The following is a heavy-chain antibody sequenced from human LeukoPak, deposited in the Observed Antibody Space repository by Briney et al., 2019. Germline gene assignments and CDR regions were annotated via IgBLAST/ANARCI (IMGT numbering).Heavy chain of an antibody. CDR1: GFTFSSYG. V-gene: IGHV3-30*18. CDR3: AKERESSGWYRDYYYYGMDV. J-gene: IGHJ6*02. D-gene: IGHD6-19*01. Sequence: GGSLRLSCAASGFTFSSYGMHWVRQAPGKGLEWVAVISYDGSNKYYADSAKGRFTISRDNSKNTLYLQMNSLRAEDTAVYYCAKERESSGWYRDYYYYGMDVWGQGTTVTVSS. CDR2: ISYDGSNK.